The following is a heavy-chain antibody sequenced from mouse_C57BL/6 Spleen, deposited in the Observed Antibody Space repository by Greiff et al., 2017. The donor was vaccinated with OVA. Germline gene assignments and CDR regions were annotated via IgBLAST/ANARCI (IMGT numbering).Heavy chain of an antibody. CDR3: ARDLWGLWAWFAY. CDR2: INPSNGGT. CDR1: GYTFTSYW. J-gene: IGHJ3*01. D-gene: IGHD2-3*01. V-gene: IGHV1-53*01. Sequence: VQLQQPGTELVKPGASVKLSCKASGYTFTSYWMHWVKQRPGQGLEWIGNINPSNGGTNYNEKFKSKATLTVDKSSSTAYMQLSSLTSEDSAVYYCARDLWGLWAWFAYWGQGTLVTVSA.